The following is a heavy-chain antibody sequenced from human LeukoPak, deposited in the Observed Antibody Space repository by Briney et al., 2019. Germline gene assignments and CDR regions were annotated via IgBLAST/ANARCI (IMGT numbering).Heavy chain of an antibody. D-gene: IGHD4-17*01. CDR2: ISSSGSTI. CDR3: ARDNDYGDSLVY. V-gene: IGHV3-48*03. Sequence: PGGSLRLSCAASGFTFSSYEMNWVRQAPGKGLEWVSYISSSGSTIYYADSVKGRFTISRDNAKNSLYLQMNTLRDEDTAVYYCARDNDYGDSLVYWGQGTLVTVSS. J-gene: IGHJ4*02. CDR1: GFTFSSYE.